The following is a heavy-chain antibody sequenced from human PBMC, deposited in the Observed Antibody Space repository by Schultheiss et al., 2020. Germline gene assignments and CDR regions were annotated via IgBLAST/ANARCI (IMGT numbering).Heavy chain of an antibody. CDR3: ARSPTAPWDSSGWYEDY. J-gene: IGHJ4*02. CDR2: TYYRSKWYN. CDR1: GDSVSSNSAA. D-gene: IGHD6-19*01. Sequence: SQTLSLTCAISGDSVSSNSAAWNWIRQSPSRGLEWLGRTYYRSKWYNDYAVSVKSRITINPDTSKNQFSLQLNSVTPEDTAVYYCARSPTAPWDSSGWYEDYWGQGTLVTGSS. V-gene: IGHV6-1*01.